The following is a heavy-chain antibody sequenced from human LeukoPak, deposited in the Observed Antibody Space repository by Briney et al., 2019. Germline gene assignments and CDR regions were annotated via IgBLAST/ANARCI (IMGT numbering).Heavy chain of an antibody. CDR1: GGSINSGGFY. Sequence: PSETLSLTCTVSGGSINSGGFYWSWIRQPPGKGLEWIGYIYYSGSTNYNPSLKSRVTISVDTSKNQFSLKLSSVTAADTAVYYCASSGSPHFYGMDVWGQGTTVTVSS. D-gene: IGHD1-14*01. CDR3: ASSGSPHFYGMDV. V-gene: IGHV4-61*08. CDR2: IYYSGST. J-gene: IGHJ6*02.